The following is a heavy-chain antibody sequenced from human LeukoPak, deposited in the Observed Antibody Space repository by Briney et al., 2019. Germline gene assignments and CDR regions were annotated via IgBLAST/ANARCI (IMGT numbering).Heavy chain of an antibody. CDR1: GGSISSYY. V-gene: IGHV4-59*01. CDR2: IYYSGST. Sequence: PSETLSLTCTVSGGSISSYYWSWIRQPPGKGLEWIGYIYYSGSTNYNPSLKSRVTISVDTSKNQFSLKLSSVTAADTAVYYCARDYYLAFDPWGQGTLVTVSS. J-gene: IGHJ5*02. D-gene: IGHD2/OR15-2a*01. CDR3: ARDYYLAFDP.